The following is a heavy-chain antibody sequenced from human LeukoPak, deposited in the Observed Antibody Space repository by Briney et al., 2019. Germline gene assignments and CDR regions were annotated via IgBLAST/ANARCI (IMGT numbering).Heavy chain of an antibody. CDR3: VRGRRYDSSGVFDY. V-gene: IGHV3-13*01. CDR1: GFTLSSYD. Sequence: GGSLRLSCAASGFTLSSYDMHWVRQATGKGLEWVSDIGTAGDTYYAGSVKGRFTISRENAKNSLYLQMNSLRAGDTAVYYCVRGRRYDSSGVFDYWGQGTLVTVSS. CDR2: IGTAGDT. J-gene: IGHJ4*02. D-gene: IGHD3-22*01.